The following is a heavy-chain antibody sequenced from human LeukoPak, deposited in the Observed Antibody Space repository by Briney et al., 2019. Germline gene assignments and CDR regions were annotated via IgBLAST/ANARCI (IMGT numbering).Heavy chain of an antibody. CDR2: IYHTGST. Sequence: SETLSLTCTVSGGSFSSASYYWGWIRQPPGKGLEWIANIYHTGSTYYNPSLKSRVTISVDTSANQFSLKLNSVTAADTAVYYCARPIRSRDNNWFDPWGQGTLVIVSS. D-gene: IGHD3-10*01. CDR1: GGSFSSASYY. J-gene: IGHJ5*02. V-gene: IGHV4-39*01. CDR3: ARPIRSRDNNWFDP.